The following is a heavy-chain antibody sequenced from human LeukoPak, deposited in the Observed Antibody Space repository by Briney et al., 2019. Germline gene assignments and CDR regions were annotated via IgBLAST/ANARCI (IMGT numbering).Heavy chain of an antibody. CDR3: ARHASVDGNWPRPLDY. CDR2: IYYSGST. J-gene: IGHJ4*02. Sequence: SETLSLTCTVSGGSLSSSPYYWGWIRQPPGKGLEWIGNIYYSGSTYYNASLKTRVTISVDTSKNQFSLKLTSVTAADTAVYYGARHASVDGNWPRPLDYWGQGSLVTVSS. D-gene: IGHD6-19*01. CDR1: GGSLSSSPYY. V-gene: IGHV4-39*01.